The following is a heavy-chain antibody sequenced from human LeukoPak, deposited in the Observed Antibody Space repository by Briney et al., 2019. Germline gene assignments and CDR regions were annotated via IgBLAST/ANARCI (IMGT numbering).Heavy chain of an antibody. CDR1: GGSISSYY. Sequence: SETLSLTCTVSGGSISSYYWSWIRQPPGKGLEWIGYIYYSGSTNYNPSLKSRVTISVDTSKNQFSLKLSSVTAADTAVCYCARVSTDYGGNLYFDYWGQGTLVTVSS. J-gene: IGHJ4*02. V-gene: IGHV4-59*01. D-gene: IGHD4-23*01. CDR3: ARVSTDYGGNLYFDY. CDR2: IYYSGST.